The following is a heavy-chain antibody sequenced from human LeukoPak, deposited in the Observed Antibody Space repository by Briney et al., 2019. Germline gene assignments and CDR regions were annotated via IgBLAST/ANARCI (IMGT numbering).Heavy chain of an antibody. Sequence: PGGSLRLSCAASGFNVSSSYMSWVRQAPGKGLEWVSIIHSGGHTYYADSVKGRYTISRDKSKDTLYLQMNSLRAEDTAVYYCASPISGQSVDIWGQGTMVTVSS. CDR3: ASPISGQSVDI. CDR2: IHSGGHT. D-gene: IGHD5-12*01. V-gene: IGHV3-53*01. J-gene: IGHJ3*02. CDR1: GFNVSSSY.